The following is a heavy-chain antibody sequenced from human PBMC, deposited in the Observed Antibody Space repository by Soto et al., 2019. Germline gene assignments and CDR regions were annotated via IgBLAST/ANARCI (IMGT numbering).Heavy chain of an antibody. CDR2: ISAYNGNT. Sequence: QVQLVQSGAEVKKPGASVKVSCKASGYTFSSHGISWVRQAPGQGLEWMGWISAYNGNTNYAQKLHGRVTMTTDTSTSTAYMELRSLRSDDTDLYYCARTIGRPNYFDYWGQGTLVTVSS. CDR1: GYTFSSHG. J-gene: IGHJ4*02. CDR3: ARTIGRPNYFDY. D-gene: IGHD2-15*01. V-gene: IGHV1-18*04.